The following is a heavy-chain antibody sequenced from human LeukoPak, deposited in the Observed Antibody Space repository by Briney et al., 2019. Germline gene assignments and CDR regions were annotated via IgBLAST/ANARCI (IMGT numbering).Heavy chain of an antibody. V-gene: IGHV3-15*07. D-gene: IGHD6-13*01. J-gene: IGHJ4*02. CDR3: ARDTGYSSSLVDY. CDR2: IRSKAAGGTT. Sequence: PGGSLRLSCVASGFTFTNTWINWVRQAPGRGLEWVGRIRSKAAGGTTEYAAPVKGRFTISRDDSKNTLYLQMNSLRAEDTAVYYCARDTGYSSSLVDYWGQGTLVTVSS. CDR1: GFTFTNTW.